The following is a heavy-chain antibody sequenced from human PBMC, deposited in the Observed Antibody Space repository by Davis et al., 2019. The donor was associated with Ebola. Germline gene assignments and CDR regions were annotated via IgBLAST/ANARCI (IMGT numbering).Heavy chain of an antibody. CDR1: GFTVNSNS. D-gene: IGHD6-19*01. CDR2: IYSGDNT. V-gene: IGHV3-66*01. J-gene: IGHJ3*02. Sequence: GGSLRLSCAASGFTVNSNSMSWVRLAPGKGLEWVSVIYSGDNTYYADSVKGRFTISRDKSKNTLFLQMNSLRAEDTALYYCARVVMIAVAGTGYAFDIWGQGTIVTVSS. CDR3: ARVVMIAVAGTGYAFDI.